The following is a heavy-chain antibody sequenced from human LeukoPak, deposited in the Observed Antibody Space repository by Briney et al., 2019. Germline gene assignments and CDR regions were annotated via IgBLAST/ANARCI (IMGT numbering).Heavy chain of an antibody. Sequence: GGSLRLSCAASGFTFSSYSMNWVRQAPGKGLEWVSYISSSSSTIYYADSVKGRFTISRDNAKNSLYLQMNSLRAEDTAVYYFARDLFYYGSGSFDYWGQGTLVTVSS. D-gene: IGHD3-10*01. CDR3: ARDLFYYGSGSFDY. CDR2: ISSSSSTI. V-gene: IGHV3-48*01. J-gene: IGHJ4*02. CDR1: GFTFSSYS.